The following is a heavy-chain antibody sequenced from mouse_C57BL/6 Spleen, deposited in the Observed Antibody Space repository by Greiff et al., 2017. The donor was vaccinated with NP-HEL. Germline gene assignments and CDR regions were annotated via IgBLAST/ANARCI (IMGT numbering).Heavy chain of an antibody. J-gene: IGHJ4*01. CDR2: INPSSGYT. V-gene: IGHV1-4*01. D-gene: IGHD1-1*01. Sequence: VQLVESGAELARPGASVKMSCKASGYTFTSYTMHWVKQRPGQGLEWIGYINPSSGYTKYNQKFKDKATLTADKSSSTAYMQLSSLTSEDSAVYYCALITTVVGGHAMDYWGQGTSVTVSS. CDR3: ALITTVVGGHAMDY. CDR1: GYTFTSYT.